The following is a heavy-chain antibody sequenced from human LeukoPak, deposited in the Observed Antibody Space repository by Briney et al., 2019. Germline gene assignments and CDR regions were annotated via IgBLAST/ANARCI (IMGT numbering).Heavy chain of an antibody. D-gene: IGHD5-18*01. J-gene: IGHJ4*02. CDR2: IYSSGGT. CDR1: GGSISGYY. CDR3: ARDPGEYSFGYNFDY. Sequence: SETLSLTCTASGGSISGYYWSWIRQPAGKGLEWIGRIYSSGGTNYNPSLKSRVSMSVDTSKNQFSLKLSSVTAADTAVYYCARDPGEYSFGYNFDYWGQGTLVTVSS. V-gene: IGHV4-4*07.